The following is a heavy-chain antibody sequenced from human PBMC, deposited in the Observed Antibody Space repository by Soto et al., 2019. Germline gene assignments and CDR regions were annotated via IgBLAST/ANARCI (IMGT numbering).Heavy chain of an antibody. Sequence: LSLTCTVSGGSLSTYYWTWIRQSPEKGLEWIGNVYYDGTTKFNPALQSRLTMSVDTSKNQFSLRLTSVTAADTAVYYCARPVPPRTSTAWFDPWGQGTRVTVSS. CDR3: ARPVPPRTSTAWFDP. CDR1: GGSLSTYY. J-gene: IGHJ5*02. CDR2: VYYDGTT. D-gene: IGHD3-10*01. V-gene: IGHV4-59*01.